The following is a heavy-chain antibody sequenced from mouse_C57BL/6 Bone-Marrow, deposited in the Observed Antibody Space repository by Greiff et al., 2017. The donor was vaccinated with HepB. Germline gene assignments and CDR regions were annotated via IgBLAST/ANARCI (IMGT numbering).Heavy chain of an antibody. CDR1: GYAFTNYL. J-gene: IGHJ2*01. D-gene: IGHD1-1*01. V-gene: IGHV1-54*01. Sequence: QAQLQQSGAELVRPGTSVKVSCKASGYAFTNYLIEWVKQRPGQGLEWIGVINPGSGGTNYNEKFKGKATLTADKSSSTAYMQLSSLTSEDSAVYFCARYDYYGSSDYWGQGTTLTVSS. CDR2: INPGSGGT. CDR3: ARYDYYGSSDY.